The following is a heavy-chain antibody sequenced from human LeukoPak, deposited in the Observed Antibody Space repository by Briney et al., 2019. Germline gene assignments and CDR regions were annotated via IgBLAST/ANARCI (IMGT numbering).Heavy chain of an antibody. CDR3: ARGIPGYSSSWEGLDY. D-gene: IGHD6-13*01. CDR1: GGSISSSNW. CDR2: IYHSGST. J-gene: IGHJ4*02. Sequence: SGTLSLTCAVSGGSISSSNWWRWVRQPPGKGLEWIGEIYHSGSTNYNPSLKSRVTISVDKSKNQFSLKLSSVTAADTAVYYCARGIPGYSSSWEGLDYWGQGTLVTVSS. V-gene: IGHV4-4*02.